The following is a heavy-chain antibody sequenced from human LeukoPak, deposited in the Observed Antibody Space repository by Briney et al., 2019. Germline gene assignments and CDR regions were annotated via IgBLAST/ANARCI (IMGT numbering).Heavy chain of an antibody. CDR2: IYYTGTT. V-gene: IGHV4-39*01. J-gene: IGHJ5*02. D-gene: IGHD6-13*01. CDR1: GGSISSSSHS. Sequence: SETLSLTCTVSGGSISSSSHSWGWIRQPRGKGLEWTGSIYYTGTTYYNPSLKSRVTISVDTSKNQFSLKLNSVTAADTAVYYCAQSLGSSNWIGNWFDPWGQGTLVTVSS. CDR3: AQSLGSSNWIGNWFDP.